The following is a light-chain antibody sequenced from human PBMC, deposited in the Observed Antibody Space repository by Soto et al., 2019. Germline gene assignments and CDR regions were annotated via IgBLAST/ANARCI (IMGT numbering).Light chain of an antibody. CDR2: DAS. J-gene: IGKJ1*01. V-gene: IGKV3-11*01. CDR1: QSVRGY. Sequence: DIVLTQSPATLSLSPGERATLSCRASQSVRGYLAWYQQKPGQAPRLLMYDASNRASGIPARFSGSGSGTDYTLTISSLEPEDFAIYYCQQRSNWSESFGQGTKVDIK. CDR3: QQRSNWSES.